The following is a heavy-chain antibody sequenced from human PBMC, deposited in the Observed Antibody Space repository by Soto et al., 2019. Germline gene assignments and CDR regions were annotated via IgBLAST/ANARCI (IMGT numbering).Heavy chain of an antibody. CDR2: IFSNDEQ. J-gene: IGHJ6*02. D-gene: IGHD2-8*01. CDR1: GFSLSNASMG. Sequence: QVTLKESGPVLVKPTETLTLTCTVSGFSLSNASMGVSWIRQPPGKALEWLAHIFSNDEQSYSTSLKSRLTISKDTSKSQVVLTMTNMDPVDTATYSCARIIGCTNGVCCVGHCYGMDVWGHGTTVTVAS. V-gene: IGHV2-26*01. CDR3: ARIIGCTNGVCCVGHCYGMDV.